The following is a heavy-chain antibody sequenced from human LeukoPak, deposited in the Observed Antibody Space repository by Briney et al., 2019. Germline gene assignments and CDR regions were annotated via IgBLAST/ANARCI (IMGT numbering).Heavy chain of an antibody. CDR2: IYSGGST. V-gene: IGHV3-53*04. CDR3: ARDRAGAYFDY. CDR1: TFTVSSNY. J-gene: IGHJ4*02. D-gene: IGHD6-13*01. Sequence: PGGSLRLSCPASTFTVSSNYMSWVRQAPGKGLEWVSVIYSGGSTYYADSVKGRFTISRHNSKNTLYLQMNSLRAEDTAVYYCARDRAGAYFDYWGQGTLVTVSS.